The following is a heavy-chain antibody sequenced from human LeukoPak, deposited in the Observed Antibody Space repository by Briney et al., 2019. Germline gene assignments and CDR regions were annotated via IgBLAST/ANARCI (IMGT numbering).Heavy chain of an antibody. Sequence: GASVKVSCKASGYTFTSYGISWVRQAPGQGLEWMGWISAYNGNTNYAQKLQGRVTMTTDTSTSTAYMELRSLRSEDTAVYYCASLKGHTVTTSDWFDPWGQGTLVTVSS. J-gene: IGHJ5*02. CDR2: ISAYNGNT. V-gene: IGHV1-18*01. D-gene: IGHD4-17*01. CDR1: GYTFTSYG. CDR3: ASLKGHTVTTSDWFDP.